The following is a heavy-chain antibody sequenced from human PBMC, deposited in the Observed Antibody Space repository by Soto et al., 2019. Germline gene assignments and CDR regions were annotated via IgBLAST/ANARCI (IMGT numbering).Heavy chain of an antibody. V-gene: IGHV4-31*03. CDR3: ARGDRLVIGSSSWYLYWFDP. CDR2: IYYSGRT. Sequence: QVQLQESGPGLVKPSQTLSLTCTVSGGSISSGGYYWSWIRQHPGKGLEWIGYIYYSGRTYYNLSLKSRVNISVDTSKNQFSLKLSSVTAADTAVYYCARGDRLVIGSSSWYLYWFDPWGQGTLVTVSS. J-gene: IGHJ5*02. D-gene: IGHD6-13*01. CDR1: GGSISSGGYY.